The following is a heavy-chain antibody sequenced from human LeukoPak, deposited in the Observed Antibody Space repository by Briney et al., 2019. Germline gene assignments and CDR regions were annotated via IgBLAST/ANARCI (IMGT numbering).Heavy chain of an antibody. CDR3: ARDMVGAATDAFDI. V-gene: IGHV3-9*01. CDR2: ISWNSGSI. D-gene: IGHD2-15*01. CDR1: GFTFDDYA. J-gene: IGHJ3*02. Sequence: GRSLRLSCTASGFTFDDYAMHWVRQAPGKGLEWVSGISWNSGSIGYVDSVKGRFTISRDNAKNSLYLQMNSLRAEDTAVYYCARDMVGAATDAFDIWGQGTMVTVSS.